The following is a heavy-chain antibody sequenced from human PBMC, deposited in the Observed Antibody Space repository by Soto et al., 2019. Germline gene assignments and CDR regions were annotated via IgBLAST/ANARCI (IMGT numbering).Heavy chain of an antibody. V-gene: IGHV4-59*13. CDR2: MSYSGRT. D-gene: IGHD3-22*01. CDR3: ARQIYDSDSGPNFQYYFDS. CDR1: GGSIRTYY. J-gene: IGHJ4*02. Sequence: PSETLSLTCTVSGGSIRTYYWSWIRQPPGKRLEWIGYMSYSGRTDYNFSLKSRVTISGDTSKNHFSLKLTSVTAADTAIYYCARQIYDSDSGPNFQYYFDSWGQGTLVTVSS.